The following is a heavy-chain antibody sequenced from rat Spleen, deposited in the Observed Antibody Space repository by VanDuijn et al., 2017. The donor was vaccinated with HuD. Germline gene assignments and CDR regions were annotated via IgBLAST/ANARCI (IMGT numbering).Heavy chain of an antibody. CDR2: ISPSGRGI. CDR1: GFTFNNYW. D-gene: IGHD1-12*01. CDR3: ARIAMMPYFDY. Sequence: EVQLVGSGGGLVQPGRSLKLSCVASGFTFNNYWMTWIRQAPTKGLEWIASISPSGRGIYYRDSVKGRFTISRDNAYSTLYLQMDSLRSEDTATYYCARIAMMPYFDYWGQGVMVTVSS. V-gene: IGHV5-31*01. J-gene: IGHJ2*01.